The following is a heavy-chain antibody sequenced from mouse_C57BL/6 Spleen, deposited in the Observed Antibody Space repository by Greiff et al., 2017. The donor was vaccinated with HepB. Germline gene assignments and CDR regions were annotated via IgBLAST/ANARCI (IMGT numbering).Heavy chain of an antibody. CDR2: INPNNGGT. Sequence: VQLQQSGPELVKPGASVKIPCKASGYTFTDYNMDWVKQSHGKSLEWIGDINPNNGGTIYNQKFKGKATLTVDKSSSTAYMELRSLTSEDTAVYYCARFHYYGSSGFDYWGQGTTLTVSS. CDR1: GYTFTDYN. D-gene: IGHD1-1*01. V-gene: IGHV1-18*01. CDR3: ARFHYYGSSGFDY. J-gene: IGHJ2*01.